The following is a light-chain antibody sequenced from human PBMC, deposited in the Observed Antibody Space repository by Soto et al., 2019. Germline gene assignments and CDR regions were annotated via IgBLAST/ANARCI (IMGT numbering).Light chain of an antibody. CDR2: GAS. CDR3: QQTYSDIS. V-gene: IGKV1-39*01. CDR1: RTINTY. J-gene: IGKJ4*01. Sequence: DVRMTQSPSSLSASVGDTITITCRASRTINTYLNWFQQKPGEPPRLLIYGASTLHDGVPSRFSGSGSGADFTHTISGLQPEDFASYHCQQTYSDISFGGGTKV.